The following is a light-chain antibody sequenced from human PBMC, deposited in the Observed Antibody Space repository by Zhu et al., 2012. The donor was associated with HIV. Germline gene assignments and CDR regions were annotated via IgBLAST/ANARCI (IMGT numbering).Light chain of an antibody. CDR1: QSVSSTY. Sequence: EIVLTQSPGTLSLSPGERATLSCRASQSVSSTYLAWYQQKPGQAPRLLIYGASSRATGIPDRFSGSGSETDFTLTIARLEPEDFAVYYCQQYATSPRITFGQGTRLDIK. J-gene: IGKJ5*01. CDR3: QQYATSPRIT. V-gene: IGKV3-20*01. CDR2: GAS.